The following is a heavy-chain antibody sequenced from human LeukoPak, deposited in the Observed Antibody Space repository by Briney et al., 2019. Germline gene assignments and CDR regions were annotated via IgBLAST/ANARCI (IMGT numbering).Heavy chain of an antibody. CDR2: INWNGGRA. CDR3: ATQGVTMIVVVITRSPFDY. V-gene: IGHV3-20*04. Sequence: GGSLRLSCAASGFTFYDYGMSWLRQAPGKGLEGVSGINWNGGRAGCADSVKGRFTISRDNAKTSLYLQMNSLRAEDTAVYYCATQGVTMIVVVITRSPFDYWGQGTLVTVSS. CDR1: GFTFYDYG. D-gene: IGHD3-22*01. J-gene: IGHJ4*02.